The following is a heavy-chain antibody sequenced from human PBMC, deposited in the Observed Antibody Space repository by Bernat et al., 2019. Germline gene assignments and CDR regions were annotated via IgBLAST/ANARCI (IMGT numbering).Heavy chain of an antibody. V-gene: IGHV1-69*01. Sequence: QVQLVQSGAEVKKPGSSVKVSCKASGGTFSSYAISWVRQAPGQGLEWMGGIIPIFATANYAQKFQGRVTITADESTSTAYMELSSLRSEDTAVYYCARGDSSSYYYYYYYMDVWGKGTTVTVSS. J-gene: IGHJ6*03. CDR3: ARGDSSSYYYYYYYMDV. CDR2: IIPIFATA. D-gene: IGHD6-13*01. CDR1: GGTFSSYA.